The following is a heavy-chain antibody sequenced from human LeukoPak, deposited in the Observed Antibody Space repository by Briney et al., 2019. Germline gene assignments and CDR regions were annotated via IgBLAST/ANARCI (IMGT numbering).Heavy chain of an antibody. J-gene: IGHJ5*01. CDR3: ARAVLATKSEHWFDS. Sequence: SETLSLTCTVSGGSISSSSYYWGWIRQPPGKGLEWIGSIFYSGSTYYNPSLKSRVTISVDTSKNQFSLKLSSVTAADTAVYYCARAVLATKSEHWFDSWGQGTLVTVSS. CDR1: GGSISSSSYY. CDR2: IFYSGST. V-gene: IGHV4-39*07. D-gene: IGHD2-8*01.